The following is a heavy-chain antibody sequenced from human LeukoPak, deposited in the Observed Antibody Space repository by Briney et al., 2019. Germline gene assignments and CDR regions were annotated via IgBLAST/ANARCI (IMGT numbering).Heavy chain of an antibody. CDR1: GGSISSYY. CDR2: IYYSGST. D-gene: IGHD3-3*01. Sequence: SETLSLTRTVSGGSISSYYWSWIRQPPGKGLEWIGYIYYSGSTNYNPSLKSRVTISVDTSKNQFSLKLSSVTAADTAVYYCARDSGLGYDFWSGYPILDAFDIWGQGTMVTVSS. J-gene: IGHJ3*02. CDR3: ARDSGLGYDFWSGYPILDAFDI. V-gene: IGHV4-59*01.